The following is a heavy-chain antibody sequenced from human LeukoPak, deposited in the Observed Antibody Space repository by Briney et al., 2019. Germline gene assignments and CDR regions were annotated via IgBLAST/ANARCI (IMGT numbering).Heavy chain of an antibody. CDR1: GGTFSSYA. CDR3: ARSPLSLGVVILPHNWFDP. V-gene: IGHV1-69*05. CDR2: IIPIFGTA. D-gene: IGHD3-3*01. J-gene: IGHJ5*02. Sequence: SVKVSCKASGGTFSSYAISWVRQAPGQGLEWMGGIIPIFGTANYAQKFQGRVTITTDESTSTAYMELSSLRSEDTAVYYCARSPLSLGVVILPHNWFDPWGQGTLVTVSS.